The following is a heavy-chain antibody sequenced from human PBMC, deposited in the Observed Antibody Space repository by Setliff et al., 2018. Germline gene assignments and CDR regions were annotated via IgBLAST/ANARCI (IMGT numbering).Heavy chain of an antibody. J-gene: IGHJ5*02. Sequence: ETLSLTCSVSGGSISSGSYYWGWIRQPPGGGLEWIGILYYTGATYYNPSLKSRVTISVDTPNNQFSLKLSSVTAADTAVFYCARGYAARVGFGNWFDPWGQGTLVTVSS. V-gene: IGHV4-39*07. CDR3: ARGYAARVGFGNWFDP. CDR2: LYYTGAT. CDR1: GGSISSGSYY. D-gene: IGHD6-6*01.